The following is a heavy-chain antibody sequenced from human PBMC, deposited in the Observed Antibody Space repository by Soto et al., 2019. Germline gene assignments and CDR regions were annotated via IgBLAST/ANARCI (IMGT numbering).Heavy chain of an antibody. V-gene: IGHV4-34*01. CDR2: IYHSGGT. D-gene: IGHD3-10*01. Sequence: QVQLQQWGAGLLKPSETLSLTCGVFGGSFSGYYWTWIRQPPGKGLEWIGEIYHSGGTNYHPSLKSRVTISVDTSNNHCSLKLSSVTAADTAVYYCARGALVWFGAHDYYGMDVWGQGTTVTVSS. J-gene: IGHJ6*02. CDR1: GGSFSGYY. CDR3: ARGALVWFGAHDYYGMDV.